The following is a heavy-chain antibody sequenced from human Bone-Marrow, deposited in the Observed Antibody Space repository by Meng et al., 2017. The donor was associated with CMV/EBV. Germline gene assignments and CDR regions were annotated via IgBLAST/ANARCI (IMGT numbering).Heavy chain of an antibody. J-gene: IGHJ6*02. CDR2: ISWDGGST. Sequence: ESLKISCAASGFAFSSYALHWVRQAPGKGLEWVSLISWDGGSTYYADSVKGRFTISRDNSKNSLYLQMNSLRAEDTALYYCAKDGYCSSTSCYTWPLYYYYGMDVWGQGTTVTVSS. CDR1: GFAFSSYA. CDR3: AKDGYCSSTSCYTWPLYYYYGMDV. V-gene: IGHV3-43D*03. D-gene: IGHD2-2*02.